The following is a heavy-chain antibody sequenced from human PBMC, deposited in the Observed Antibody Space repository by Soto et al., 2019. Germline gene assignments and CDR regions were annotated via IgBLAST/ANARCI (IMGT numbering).Heavy chain of an antibody. CDR1: GESFSGHF. D-gene: IGHD3-10*02. V-gene: IGHV4-34*01. Sequence: QVQLHQWGTGLLKPSETLSLTCSVSGESFSGHFWTWIRQPPGKGLEWIGEIDYSGATHYNASVKSRVSMSVDTTKKQVSLKVTSVTAADTAVYYCARGGITPSMFFFGYWGQGTLVIVSS. CDR3: ARGGITPSMFFFGY. J-gene: IGHJ4*02. CDR2: IDYSGAT.